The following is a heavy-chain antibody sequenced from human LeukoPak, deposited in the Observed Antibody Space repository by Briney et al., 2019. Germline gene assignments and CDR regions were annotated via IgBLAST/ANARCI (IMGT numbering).Heavy chain of an antibody. Sequence: ASVKVSCKASGYTFTSYYMHWVRQAPGQGLEWMGIINPSGGSTSYAQKFQGRVTMTRDTSTSTVYMELSSLRSEDTAMYYCARGNRGYSYGSDWFDPWGQGTLVTVSS. J-gene: IGHJ5*02. CDR3: ARGNRGYSYGSDWFDP. D-gene: IGHD5-18*01. CDR1: GYTFTSYY. CDR2: INPSGGST. V-gene: IGHV1-46*01.